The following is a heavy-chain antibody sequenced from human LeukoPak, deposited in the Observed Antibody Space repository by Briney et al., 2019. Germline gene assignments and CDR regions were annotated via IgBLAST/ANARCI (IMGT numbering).Heavy chain of an antibody. D-gene: IGHD3-22*01. V-gene: IGHV4-34*01. CDR3: ARGRRYYDSSGYTNFDY. CDR2: INHSGST. J-gene: IGHJ4*02. CDR1: GGSFSGYY. Sequence: PSETLSLTCAVYGGSFSGYYWSWIRQPPGKGLEWIGEINHSGSTSYNPSLKSRVTISVDTSKNQFSLKLSSVTAADTAVYYCARGRRYYDSSGYTNFDYWGQGTLVTVSS.